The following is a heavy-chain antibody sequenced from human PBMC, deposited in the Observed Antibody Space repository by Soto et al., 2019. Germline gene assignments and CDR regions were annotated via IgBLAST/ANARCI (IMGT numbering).Heavy chain of an antibody. CDR1: GFTFSLYA. CDR2: ISNDGTNK. J-gene: IGHJ4*02. D-gene: IGHD2-2*01. V-gene: IGHV3-30-3*01. CDR3: AREIPVTAAAYFDY. Sequence: QVQLVESGGGVVQPGRSLRLSCAASGFTFSLYAIHWVRQAPGKGLEWVAVISNDGTNKYYADSVKGRFTISRDNSKNSLYLQMSRLRAEDTATYYCAREIPVTAAAYFDYWGKGTLVTVSS.